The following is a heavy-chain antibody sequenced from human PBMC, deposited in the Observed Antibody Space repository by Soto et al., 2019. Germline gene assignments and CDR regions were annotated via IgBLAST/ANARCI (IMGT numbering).Heavy chain of an antibody. J-gene: IGHJ4*02. Sequence: SQTLSLTCAISGDSASSNSAAWNWIRQSPSRGLEWLGRTYYRSKWYNDYAVSVKSRITINPDTSKNQFSLQLNSVTPEDTAVYYCARDAGSGEAAGTAFDYWGQGTLVTVSS. CDR2: TYYRSKWYN. CDR1: GDSASSNSAA. CDR3: ARDAGSGEAAGTAFDY. D-gene: IGHD6-13*01. V-gene: IGHV6-1*01.